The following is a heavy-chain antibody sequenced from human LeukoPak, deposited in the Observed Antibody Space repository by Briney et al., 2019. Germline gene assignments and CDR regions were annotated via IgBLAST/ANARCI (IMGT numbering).Heavy chain of an antibody. CDR3: ARGRPAATPMDY. D-gene: IGHD2-2*01. J-gene: IGHJ4*02. Sequence: SETLSLTCAVYGGSFSGYYWSWIRQPPGKGLEWIGEINHSGSTNYNPSPKSRVTISVDTSKNQFSLKLTSVTAGDTAVYYCARGRPAATPMDYWGQGTLVTVSS. CDR2: INHSGST. V-gene: IGHV4-34*01. CDR1: GGSFSGYY.